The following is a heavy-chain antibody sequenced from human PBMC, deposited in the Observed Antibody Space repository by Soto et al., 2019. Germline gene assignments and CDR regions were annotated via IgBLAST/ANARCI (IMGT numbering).Heavy chain of an antibody. J-gene: IGHJ4*02. Sequence: QVQLVQSGAEVKKPGASVKVSCKASGYTFTGYYMHWVRQAPGQGLEWMGWINPNSGGTNYAQKFQGWVTMTRDTSISTAYMELSRLRSDDAAVYYCARSPIPIFGVVTPLFGCWGQGTLVTVSS. D-gene: IGHD3-3*01. CDR1: GYTFTGYY. V-gene: IGHV1-2*04. CDR3: ARSPIPIFGVVTPLFGC. CDR2: INPNSGGT.